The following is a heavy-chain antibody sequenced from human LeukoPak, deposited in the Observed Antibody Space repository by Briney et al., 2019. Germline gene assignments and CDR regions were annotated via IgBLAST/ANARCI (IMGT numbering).Heavy chain of an antibody. CDR2: ISYDGSNK. V-gene: IGHV3-30*18. Sequence: GGSLRLSCAASGFTFSSYGMHWVRQAPGKGLEWVAVISYDGSNKYYADSVKGRFTISRDNSKNTLYLQMNSLRAEDTAVYYCAKDHTDVLRFLEWFSNYYYGMDVWGQGTTVTVSS. D-gene: IGHD3-3*01. CDR3: AKDHTDVLRFLEWFSNYYYGMDV. J-gene: IGHJ6*02. CDR1: GFTFSSYG.